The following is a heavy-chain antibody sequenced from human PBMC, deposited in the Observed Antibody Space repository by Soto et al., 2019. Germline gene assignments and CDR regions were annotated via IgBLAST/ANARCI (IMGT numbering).Heavy chain of an antibody. CDR1: GGSFSGYY. Sequence: SETLSLTCAVYGGSFSGYYWSWIRQPPGKGLEWIGEINHSGSTNYNPSLKSRVTISVDTSKNQLSLRLSSVTAADTAVYYCARGVTAMVTGGYYFDYWGQGTQVTVSS. CDR2: INHSGST. J-gene: IGHJ4*02. D-gene: IGHD5-18*01. CDR3: ARGVTAMVTGGYYFDY. V-gene: IGHV4-34*01.